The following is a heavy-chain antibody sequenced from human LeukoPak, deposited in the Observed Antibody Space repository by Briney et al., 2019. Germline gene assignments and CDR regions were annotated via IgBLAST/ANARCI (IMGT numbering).Heavy chain of an antibody. D-gene: IGHD3-3*01. CDR2: ISSSSSTI. J-gene: IGHJ6*03. V-gene: IGHV3-48*01. Sequence: GGSLRLSCAASGFTFSSYSMNWVRQAPGEGLEWVSYISSSSSTIYYADSVKGRFTISRDNSQNTVSLQVNNLRTEDTALYYCAKTSLSDASGHYYYMDVWGKGTTVTVSS. CDR1: GFTFSSYS. CDR3: AKTSLSDASGHYYYMDV.